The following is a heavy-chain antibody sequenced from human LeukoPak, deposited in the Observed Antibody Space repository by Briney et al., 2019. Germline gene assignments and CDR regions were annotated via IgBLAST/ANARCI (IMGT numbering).Heavy chain of an antibody. J-gene: IGHJ5*02. Sequence: ASAKVSCMASGYTFTNYYMHWVRQAPGQGLDWVGIINPGGGGTKYAPQFQGRVTMTRDTSTSTVYMELSSLRSEDTAMYYCARGGSGRWNWFDPWGQGTLVTVSS. CDR1: GYTFTNYY. D-gene: IGHD6-19*01. CDR2: INPGGGGT. V-gene: IGHV1-46*01. CDR3: ARGGSGRWNWFDP.